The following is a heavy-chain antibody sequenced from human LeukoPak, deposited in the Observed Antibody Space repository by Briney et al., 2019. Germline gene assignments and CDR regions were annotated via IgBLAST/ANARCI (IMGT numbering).Heavy chain of an antibody. CDR1: GGSFSSYY. V-gene: IGHV4-34*01. D-gene: IGHD3-16*01. Sequence: SETLSLTCAVYGGSFSSYYWSWIRQPPGKGLEWIGEINHSGSTNYNPSLKSRVTISVDTSKNQFSLKLSSVTAADTAVYYCARGGVSHDYVLVYFDYWGQGTLVTVSS. CDR3: ARGGVSHDYVLVYFDY. J-gene: IGHJ4*02. CDR2: INHSGST.